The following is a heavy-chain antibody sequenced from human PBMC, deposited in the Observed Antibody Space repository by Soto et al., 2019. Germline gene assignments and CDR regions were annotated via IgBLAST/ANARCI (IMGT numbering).Heavy chain of an antibody. Sequence: GESLKISCKGSGYSFTSYWIGWVRQMPGKGLEWMGIIYPGDSDTRYSPSFQGQVTISADKSISTAYLQWSSLKASDTAMYYCARHTSCTNAVCYHEPVDVWGQGTTVTVSS. CDR3: ARHTSCTNAVCYHEPVDV. CDR2: IYPGDSDT. J-gene: IGHJ6*02. D-gene: IGHD2-8*01. V-gene: IGHV5-51*01. CDR1: GYSFTSYW.